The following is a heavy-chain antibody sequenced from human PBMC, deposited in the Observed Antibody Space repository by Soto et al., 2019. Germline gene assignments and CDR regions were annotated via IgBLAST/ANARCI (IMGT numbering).Heavy chain of an antibody. J-gene: IGHJ4*02. V-gene: IGHV4-31*03. Sequence: TSETLSLTCTVSGGSISSGGYYWSWIRQHPGKGLEWIGYIYYIGSTYYNPSLKSRVTVSTDTSITTTYMELSSLTSDDTAVYYCARAPLGIIVAPDFWGQGTLVTVSS. D-gene: IGHD3-22*01. CDR1: GGSISSGGYY. CDR3: ARAPLGIIVAPDF. CDR2: IYYIGST.